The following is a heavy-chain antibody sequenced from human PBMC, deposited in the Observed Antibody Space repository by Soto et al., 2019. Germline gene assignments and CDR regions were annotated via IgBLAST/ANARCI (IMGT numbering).Heavy chain of an antibody. V-gene: IGHV4-59*01. Sequence: QVQLQESGPGLVKPSETLSLTCTVSGGSISSYYWSWIRQPPGKGLEWIGYIYYSGSTNYNPSLKSRVTISVDTSKYQVSLKLSSVTAADTAVYYCATSDSTSGPVYFDYWGQGTLVTVSS. CDR3: ATSDSTSGPVYFDY. J-gene: IGHJ4*02. CDR1: GGSISSYY. D-gene: IGHD2-2*01. CDR2: IYYSGST.